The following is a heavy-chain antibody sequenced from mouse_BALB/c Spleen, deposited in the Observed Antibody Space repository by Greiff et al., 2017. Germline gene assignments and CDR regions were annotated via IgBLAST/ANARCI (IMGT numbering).Heavy chain of an antibody. CDR1: GFTFTDYY. J-gene: IGHJ3*01. Sequence: DVMLVESGGGLVQPGGSLRLSCATSGFTFTDYYMSWVRQPPGKALEWLGFIRNKANGYTTEYSASVKGRFTISRDNSQSILYLQMNALRAEDTAIYYCARNLYGSSWGFAYWGQGTLVTVSA. D-gene: IGHD1-1*01. CDR2: IRNKANGYTT. V-gene: IGHV7-3*02. CDR3: ARNLYGSSWGFAY.